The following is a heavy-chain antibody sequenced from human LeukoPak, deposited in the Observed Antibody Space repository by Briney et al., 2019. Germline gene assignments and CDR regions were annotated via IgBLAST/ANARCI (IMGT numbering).Heavy chain of an antibody. V-gene: IGHV1-58*02. CDR3: AAAVAGTSLFDY. Sequence: ASVKVSCKASGFTFTSSAMQWVRQARGQRLEWIGWIVVGSGSTNYAQKFQERVTITRDMSTSTAYMELSSLRSEDTAVYYCAAAVAGTSLFDYWGQGTLVTDSS. CDR2: IVVGSGST. D-gene: IGHD6-19*01. CDR1: GFTFTSSA. J-gene: IGHJ4*02.